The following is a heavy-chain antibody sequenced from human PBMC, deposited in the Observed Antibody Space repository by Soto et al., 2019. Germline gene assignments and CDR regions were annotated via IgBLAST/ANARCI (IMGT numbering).Heavy chain of an antibody. CDR1: GFTFSSYS. CDR2: ISSSSSYI. Sequence: GGSLRLSCATSGFTFSSYSMNWVRQAPGKGLEWVSSISSSSSYIYYGDSVKGRFTISRDNAKNSLSLQMNSLSAEDTAVYYCARDVGYFSGGSCYALYAFDIWGQGTMVTVSS. D-gene: IGHD2-15*01. J-gene: IGHJ3*02. CDR3: ARDVGYFSGGSCYALYAFDI. V-gene: IGHV3-21*01.